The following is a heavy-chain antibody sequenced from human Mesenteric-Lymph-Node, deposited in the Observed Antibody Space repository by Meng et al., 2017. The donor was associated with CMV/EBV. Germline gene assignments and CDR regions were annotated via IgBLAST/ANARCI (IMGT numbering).Heavy chain of an antibody. D-gene: IGHD3-22*01. Sequence: GGSLRLSCAASGFTFRTYSMNWVRQAPGKGLEWVSYISSSSSAIYYADSVKGRFTVSRDNAKNSLYLQMNSLRAEDTAIYYCASFVHYYDNSGYYRGVAWGQGTLVTVSS. J-gene: IGHJ5*02. CDR2: ISSSSSAI. CDR3: ASFVHYYDNSGYYRGVA. CDR1: GFTFRTYS. V-gene: IGHV3-48*04.